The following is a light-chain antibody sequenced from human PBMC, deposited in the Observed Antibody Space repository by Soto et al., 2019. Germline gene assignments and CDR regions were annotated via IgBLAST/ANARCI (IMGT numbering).Light chain of an antibody. J-gene: IGKJ5*01. CDR2: GAS. CDR3: QQARRFPIT. CDR1: QSVSSSY. V-gene: IGKV3-20*01. Sequence: EIVLTQSPGTLSLSPGERATLSCRASQSVSSSYLAWYQQKPGQAPRLLIYGASNLQSGVPSKFSVSGSGTDFTLTISSLQPEDFAVYYCQQARRFPITFGQGTRLEIK.